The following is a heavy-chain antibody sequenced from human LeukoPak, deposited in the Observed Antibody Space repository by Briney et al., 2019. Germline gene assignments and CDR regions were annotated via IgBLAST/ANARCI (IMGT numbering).Heavy chain of an antibody. J-gene: IGHJ6*03. CDR1: GGSISSNSYY. D-gene: IGHD3-22*01. CDR3: ARDTYYYDSSGPSGYYMDV. Sequence: SETLSLTCTVSGGSISSNSYYWSWIRQPAGKGLEWIGRIYTSGSTNYNPSLKSRVTMSVDTSKNQFSLKLSSVTAADTAVYYCARDTYYYDSSGPSGYYMDVWGKGTTVTISS. V-gene: IGHV4-61*02. CDR2: IYTSGST.